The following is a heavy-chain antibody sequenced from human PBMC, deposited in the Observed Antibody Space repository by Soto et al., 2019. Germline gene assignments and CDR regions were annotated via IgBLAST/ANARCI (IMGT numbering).Heavy chain of an antibody. V-gene: IGHV4-39*01. CDR1: DGSMSSDSSY. J-gene: IGHJ4*02. CDR3: ARLGGYVSVGYYYLWDS. Sequence: QLQLQESGPGLVKPSETLSLTCRVSDGSMSSDSSYWGWIRQPPGKGLEWIGVINHSGSTYHNLSLKGRVTMSVDASRNQFSLTLTSTTAADTAVYYCARLGGYVSVGYYYLWDSWGQGTLVTVSS. D-gene: IGHD3-22*01. CDR2: INHSGST.